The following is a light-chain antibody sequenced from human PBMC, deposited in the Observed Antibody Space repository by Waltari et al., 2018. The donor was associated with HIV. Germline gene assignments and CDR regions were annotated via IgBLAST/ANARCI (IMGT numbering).Light chain of an antibody. V-gene: IGKV3D-20*01. Sequence: EIVLTQSPATLSLSPGDRVTLSCEASQNIKNHYLAWYQQKGGLAPRLLLYDASRRASGIPDRFSGSGSGTDFTLTISRLEPDDFATYYCHQFGSSVSYTFGQGTKLEIK. CDR2: DAS. J-gene: IGKJ2*01. CDR3: HQFGSSVSYT. CDR1: QNIKNHY.